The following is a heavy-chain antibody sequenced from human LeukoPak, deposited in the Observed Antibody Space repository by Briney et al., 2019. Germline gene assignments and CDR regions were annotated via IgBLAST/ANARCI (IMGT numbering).Heavy chain of an antibody. D-gene: IGHD3-9*01. Sequence: ASVKVSCKASGYTFTIYYMHWVRQAPGQGLEWMGIINPSGGSTSYAQKFQGRVTMTRDTSTSTVYMELSSLRSEDTAVYYCARESEPVMLRYFDWSLSYDAFDIWGQGTMVTVSS. CDR2: INPSGGST. V-gene: IGHV1-46*01. CDR3: ARESEPVMLRYFDWSLSYDAFDI. CDR1: GYTFTIYY. J-gene: IGHJ3*02.